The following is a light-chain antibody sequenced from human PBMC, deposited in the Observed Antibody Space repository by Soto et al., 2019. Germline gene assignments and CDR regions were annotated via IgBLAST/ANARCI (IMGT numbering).Light chain of an antibody. J-gene: IGKJ4*01. CDR1: QSVSGC. CDR2: DAS. Sequence: EIVLTQSPATLSLSPGERATLSCRASQSVSGCLAWYQQKPGQAPRLLIYDASNRATGIPARFSGSGSGTDFTLTISSLEPEDFAVYYCQQFSSYPLTFGGGTKVEIK. CDR3: QQFSSYPLT. V-gene: IGKV3-11*01.